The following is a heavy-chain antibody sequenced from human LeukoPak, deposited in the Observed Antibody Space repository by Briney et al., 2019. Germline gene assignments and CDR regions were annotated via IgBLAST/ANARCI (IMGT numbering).Heavy chain of an antibody. CDR2: ISYDGSNK. Sequence: GGSLRLSCAASGFTFSSYAMHWVRQAPGKGLEWVAVISYDGSNKYYADSVKGRFTISRDNSKNTLYLQMNSLRAEDTAVYYCAREIESQRSFDYWGQGTLVTVSS. V-gene: IGHV3-30-3*01. CDR1: GFTFSSYA. D-gene: IGHD5-24*01. CDR3: AREIESQRSFDY. J-gene: IGHJ4*02.